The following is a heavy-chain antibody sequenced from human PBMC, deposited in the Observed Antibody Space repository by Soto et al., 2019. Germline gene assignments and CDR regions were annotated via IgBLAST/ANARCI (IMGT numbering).Heavy chain of an antibody. D-gene: IGHD1-26*01. CDR3: TRDQRGSCDAFDI. CDR2: IRSKAYGGTT. V-gene: IGHV3-49*03. Sequence: GGSLRLSCTASGFTFGDYAMSWFRQAPGKGLEWVGFIRSKAYGGTTEYAASVKGRFTISRDDSKSIAYLQMNSLKTDDTAVYYCTRDQRGSCDAFDIWGQGTMVTVSS. CDR1: GFTFGDYA. J-gene: IGHJ3*02.